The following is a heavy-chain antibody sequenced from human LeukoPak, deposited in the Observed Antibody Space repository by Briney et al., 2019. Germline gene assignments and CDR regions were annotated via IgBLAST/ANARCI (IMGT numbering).Heavy chain of an antibody. CDR2: INPNSGGT. D-gene: IGHD1-26*01. V-gene: IGHV1-2*02. CDR1: GYTFTGYY. CDR3: ERVGGATTFYFDY. J-gene: IGHJ4*02. Sequence: ASVKVSCNASGYTFTGYYMHWVRQAPGQGLEWMGWINPNSGGTNYAQKFQGRVTMTRDTSISTAYLELSRLRSDDTAVYYCERVGGATTFYFDYWGQGTLVTVSS.